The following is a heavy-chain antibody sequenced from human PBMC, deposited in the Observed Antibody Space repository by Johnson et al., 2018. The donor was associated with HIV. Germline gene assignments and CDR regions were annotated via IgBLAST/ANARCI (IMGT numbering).Heavy chain of an antibody. J-gene: IGHJ3*02. CDR1: GFTFSDHY. D-gene: IGHD5-12*01. CDR3: ARELATMCAFDI. CDR2: ISYDGSNK. Sequence: QVQLVESGGGLVKPGGSLRLSCAASGFTFSDHYMNWMRQAPGKGLEWVAVISYDGSNKYYADSVKGRFTISRDNSKNTLYLQMNSLRAEDTAVYYCARELATMCAFDIWGQGTMVTVSS. V-gene: IGHV3-30-3*01.